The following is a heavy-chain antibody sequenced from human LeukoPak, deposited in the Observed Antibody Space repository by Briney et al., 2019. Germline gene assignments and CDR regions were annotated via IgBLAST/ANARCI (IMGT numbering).Heavy chain of an antibody. CDR2: FDHSGST. D-gene: IGHD3-10*01. Sequence: PSETLSLTCAVYGGAFSGYSWSWIRQPPGKGLEWIGEFDHSGSTNYNPSLKSRVTISVDTSKNQFSLKLSSVTAADTAVYYCASLRGNLWFGELGDWYFDLWGRGTLVTVSS. J-gene: IGHJ2*01. V-gene: IGHV4-34*01. CDR3: ASLRGNLWFGELGDWYFDL. CDR1: GGAFSGYS.